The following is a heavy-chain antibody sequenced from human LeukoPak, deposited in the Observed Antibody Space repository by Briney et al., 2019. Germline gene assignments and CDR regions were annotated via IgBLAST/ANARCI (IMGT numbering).Heavy chain of an antibody. Sequence: SETLSLTCTVSGGSISSSSYYWGWIHQPPGKGLEWIGSIYHSGSTYYNPSLKSRVTISVDTSKNQFSLKLSSVTAADTAVYYCARSHYGSGSYSLYYFDYWGQGTLVTVSS. CDR3: ARSHYGSGSYSLYYFDY. D-gene: IGHD3-10*01. CDR1: GGSISSSSYY. CDR2: IYHSGST. V-gene: IGHV4-39*01. J-gene: IGHJ4*02.